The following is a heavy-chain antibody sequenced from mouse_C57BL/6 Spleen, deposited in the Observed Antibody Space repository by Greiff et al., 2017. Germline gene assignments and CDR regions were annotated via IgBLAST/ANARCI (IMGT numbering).Heavy chain of an antibody. Sequence: EVQGVESGGGLVQPGGSLKLSCAASGFTFSDYGMAWVRQAPRKGPEWVAFISNLAYSIYYADTVTGRFTISRENAKNTLYLEMSSLRSEDTAMYYCARQDYDYWYFDVWGTGTTVTVSS. CDR2: ISNLAYSI. V-gene: IGHV5-15*01. J-gene: IGHJ1*03. CDR3: ARQDYDYWYFDV. CDR1: GFTFSDYG. D-gene: IGHD1-1*01.